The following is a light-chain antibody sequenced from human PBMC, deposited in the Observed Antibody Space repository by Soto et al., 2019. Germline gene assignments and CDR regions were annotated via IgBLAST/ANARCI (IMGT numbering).Light chain of an antibody. J-gene: IGKJ1*01. CDR2: MAS. CDR3: QQYNTDST. CDR1: QSISSW. Sequence: DIQMTQSPSTLSASVGDRVTITCRASQSISSWLAWYQQKPGKAPKLLIYMASNLESGVPSRFSGSGSGTEFTLTISSQQPDDFATYYCQQYNTDSTFGQGTKVEIK. V-gene: IGKV1-5*03.